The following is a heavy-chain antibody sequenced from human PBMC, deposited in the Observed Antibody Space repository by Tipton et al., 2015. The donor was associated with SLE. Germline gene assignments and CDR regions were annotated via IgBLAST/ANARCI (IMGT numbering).Heavy chain of an antibody. CDR3: ARESHYGGKYCGH. CDR1: GGSISSGGYS. J-gene: IGHJ4*02. D-gene: IGHD4-23*01. CDR2: IYHSGST. V-gene: IGHV4-30-2*01. Sequence: TLPLTCAVSGGSISSGGYSWSWHRQPPGKGLEWIGYIYHSGSTYYNPSLKSRVTMSVDRSKNQLSLKLSTVTAADTAVYYGARESHYGGKYCGHWGQGTLVTVSA.